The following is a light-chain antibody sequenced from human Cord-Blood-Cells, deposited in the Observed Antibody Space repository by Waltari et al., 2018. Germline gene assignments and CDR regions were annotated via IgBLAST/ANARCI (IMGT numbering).Light chain of an antibody. J-gene: IGLJ1*01. Sequence: SYELTQPPSVSVSPGQTASITCSGDKLGDKYACWYQQKPGQSPVLVIYQDSKRPLGIPETFSCSTSGNTATLTISGSRAMDEADHYCLAWDRGTGNVYGTGTKVTVL. CDR1: KLGDKY. CDR2: QDS. V-gene: IGLV3-1*01. CDR3: LAWDRGTGNV.